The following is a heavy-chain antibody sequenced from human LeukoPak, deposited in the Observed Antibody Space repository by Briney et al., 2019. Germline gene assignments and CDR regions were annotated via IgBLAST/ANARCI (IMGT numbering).Heavy chain of an antibody. D-gene: IGHD6-19*01. J-gene: IGHJ6*03. V-gene: IGHV4-59*08. CDR1: GGSISSYY. CDR2: IYYSGST. Sequence: SETLSLTCTVSGGSISSYYWSWIRQPPGKGLEWIGYIYYSGSTNYNPSLKSRVTISVDTSKNQFSLKLSSVTAADTAVYYCARSIAVAGTAPYYYYYMAVCGKGTTVTVSS. CDR3: ARSIAVAGTAPYYYYYMAV.